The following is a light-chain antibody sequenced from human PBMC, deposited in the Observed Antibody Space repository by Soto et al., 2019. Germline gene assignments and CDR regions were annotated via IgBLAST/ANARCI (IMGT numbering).Light chain of an antibody. Sequence: DIQMTQSPSTLSASVGDRVTITCRASQTISNWLAWYQQEPGKAPKLLIYDASSLRSGVPSRFSGSGFATDFTLTISSLQPYDFATYYCQQYSIYPFTFGQGTKLEIK. V-gene: IGKV1-5*01. CDR1: QTISNW. CDR2: DAS. J-gene: IGKJ2*01. CDR3: QQYSIYPFT.